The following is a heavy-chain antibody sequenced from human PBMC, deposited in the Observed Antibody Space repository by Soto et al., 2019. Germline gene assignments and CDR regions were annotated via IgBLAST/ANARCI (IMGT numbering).Heavy chain of an antibody. J-gene: IGHJ4*02. CDR3: ARTHVITGTGDYFDY. D-gene: IGHD1-7*01. Sequence: ASVKVSCKASGYTFTSYGISWVRQAPGQGLEWVGWISAYNGNTNYAQKLQGRVTMTTDTSTSTAYMELRSLRSDETAVYYCARTHVITGTGDYFDYWGQGTLVTVSS. CDR2: ISAYNGNT. CDR1: GYTFTSYG. V-gene: IGHV1-18*04.